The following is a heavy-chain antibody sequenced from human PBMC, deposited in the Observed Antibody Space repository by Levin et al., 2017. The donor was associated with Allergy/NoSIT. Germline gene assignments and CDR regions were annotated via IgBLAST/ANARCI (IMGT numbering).Heavy chain of an antibody. J-gene: IGHJ6*03. CDR1: GDSISSYY. CDR3: ARTQYSSSRYYYYYYMDV. V-gene: IGHV4-59*01. Sequence: ESLKISCTVSGDSISSYYWSWIRQPPGKGLEWIGYIYYSGSTNYNPSLKSRVTISVDTSKNQFSLKLSSVTAADTAVYYCARTQYSSSRYYYYYYMDVWGKGTTVTVSS. CDR2: IYYSGST. D-gene: IGHD6-6*01.